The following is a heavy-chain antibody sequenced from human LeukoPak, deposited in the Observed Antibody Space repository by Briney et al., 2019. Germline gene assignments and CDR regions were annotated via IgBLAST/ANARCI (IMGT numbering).Heavy chain of an antibody. J-gene: IGHJ4*02. D-gene: IGHD3-22*01. CDR3: AREGGRYYDSSGYSPDEGYYFDY. CDR2: IYHSGST. V-gene: IGHV4-38-2*02. Sequence: SETLSLTCTVSGYSISSGYYWGWIRQPPGKGLEWIGSIYHSGSTYYNPSLKSRVTISVDTSKNQFSLKLSFVTAADTAVYYCAREGGRYYDSSGYSPDEGYYFDYWGQGTLVTVSS. CDR1: GYSISSGYY.